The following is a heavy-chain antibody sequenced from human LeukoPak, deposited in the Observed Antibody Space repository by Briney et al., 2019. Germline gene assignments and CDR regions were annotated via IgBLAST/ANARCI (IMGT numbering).Heavy chain of an antibody. CDR1: GYSFISYW. CDR2: IYPGDSDT. Sequence: NLGESLKISCKGSGYSFISYWIAWVRQMPGKGLEWMGIIYPGDSDTRYSPSFQGQVTISADKSISTAYLQWSSLKASDTAIYYCARRSSNNWYYWFDPWGQGTLVTVSS. J-gene: IGHJ5*02. D-gene: IGHD6-13*01. V-gene: IGHV5-51*01. CDR3: ARRSSNNWYYWFDP.